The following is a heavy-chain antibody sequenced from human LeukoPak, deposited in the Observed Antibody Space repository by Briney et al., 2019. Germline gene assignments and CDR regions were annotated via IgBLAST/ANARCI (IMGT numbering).Heavy chain of an antibody. D-gene: IGHD1-1*01. CDR1: GFTFSSYD. CDR3: ARVAPTGTYFDY. J-gene: IGHJ4*02. V-gene: IGHV3-13*01. CDR2: IGTAGDT. Sequence: GGSLRLSCAASGFTFSSYDMHWVRQATGKGLEWVSSIGTAGDTYYLGSMKGRFTISRENAKNSLYLQMNSLRAGDTAVYYCARVAPTGTYFDYWGQGTLVTVSS.